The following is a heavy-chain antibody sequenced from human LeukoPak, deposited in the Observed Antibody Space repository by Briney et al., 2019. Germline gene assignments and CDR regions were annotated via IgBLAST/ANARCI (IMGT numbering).Heavy chain of an antibody. CDR2: IYYSGST. Sequence: SETLSLTCTVSGGSISSYYWNWIRQPPGKGLEWIGHIYYSGSTNYNPSLKSRVTISVDTSKNQFSLKLSSVTAADTAVYYCARQKSRDTAMGRWFDPWGQGTLVTVSS. D-gene: IGHD5-18*01. CDR1: GGSISSYY. CDR3: ARQKSRDTAMGRWFDP. J-gene: IGHJ5*02. V-gene: IGHV4-59*08.